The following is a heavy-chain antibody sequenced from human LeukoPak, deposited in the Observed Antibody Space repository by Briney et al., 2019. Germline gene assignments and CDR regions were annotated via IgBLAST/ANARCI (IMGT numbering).Heavy chain of an antibody. J-gene: IGHJ4*02. D-gene: IGHD5-12*01. Sequence: SETLSLTCTVSGGSISSSSYYWGWIRQPPGKGLEWIASIYYSGSTYYKPSLKSRVTISVDTSKNQFSLKLSSVTAADTAVYYCARRGGYDVVDYWGQGTLVTVSS. CDR1: GGSISSSSYY. CDR3: ARRGGYDVVDY. V-gene: IGHV4-39*01. CDR2: IYYSGST.